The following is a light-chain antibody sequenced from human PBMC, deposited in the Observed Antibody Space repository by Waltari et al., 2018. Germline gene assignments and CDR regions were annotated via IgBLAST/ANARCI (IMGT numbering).Light chain of an antibody. CDR3: QVWSGGNDHDYV. CDR2: DDR. Sequence: SYVVTQSPSVSVAPGMPAKLSCGGDNIRTYSVHWYQPKAGQAPVLVVYDDRDRPSGVPERFSGSNSGNTATLTISRVEAGDEADYYCQVWSGGNDHDYVFGSGT. CDR1: NIRTYS. V-gene: IGLV3-21*03. J-gene: IGLJ6*01.